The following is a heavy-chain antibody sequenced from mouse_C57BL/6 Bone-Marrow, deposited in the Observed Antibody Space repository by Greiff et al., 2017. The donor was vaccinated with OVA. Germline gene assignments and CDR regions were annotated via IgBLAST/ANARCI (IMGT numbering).Heavy chain of an antibody. D-gene: IGHD1-1*01. CDR2: IYPGDGDT. J-gene: IGHJ3*01. V-gene: IGHV1-80*01. CDR3: GSFDYYGSSSFAY. Sequence: QVQLQQSGAELVKPGASVKISCKASGYAFSSYWMNWVKQRPGKGLEWIGQIYPGDGDTNYNGKFKGKATLTADKSSSTAYMQLSSLTSEDSAVYFCGSFDYYGSSSFAYWGQGTLVTVSA. CDR1: GYAFSSYW.